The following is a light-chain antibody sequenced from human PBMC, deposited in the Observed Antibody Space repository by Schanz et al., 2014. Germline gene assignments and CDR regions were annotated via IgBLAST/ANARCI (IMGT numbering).Light chain of an antibody. CDR3: QHYNNWPPVWT. V-gene: IGKV3-15*01. J-gene: IGKJ1*01. Sequence: NVLTQSPGTLSVSPGERVTLSCRASQSVSTNLAWYQKKPGQAPRLLINGASTRATGIPARFSGSGSGTEFNLTISSLQSEDFAVYYCQHYNNWPPVWTFGQGTKVEIK. CDR1: QSVSTN. CDR2: GAS.